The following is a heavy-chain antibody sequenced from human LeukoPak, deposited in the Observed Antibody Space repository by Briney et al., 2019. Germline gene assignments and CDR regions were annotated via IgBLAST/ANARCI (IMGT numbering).Heavy chain of an antibody. J-gene: IGHJ6*01. V-gene: IGHV3-30*03. D-gene: IGHD3-10*01. CDR1: GFTFSSYG. CDR3: ARDEGYYGSGSYSGGYYYGMDV. Sequence: GGSLRLSCAASGFTFSSYGMHWVRQAPGKGLEWVAVISYDGSNKYYADSVKGRFTISRDNSKTTLYLQMNSLRTEDTAVYYCARDEGYYGSGSYSGGYYYGMDVWGKGTTVTVSS. CDR2: ISYDGSNK.